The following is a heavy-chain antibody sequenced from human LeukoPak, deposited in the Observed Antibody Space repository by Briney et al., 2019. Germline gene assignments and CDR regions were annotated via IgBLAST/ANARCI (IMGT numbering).Heavy chain of an antibody. J-gene: IGHJ6*02. Sequence: GGSLRLSCAASGFTFSSYWMSWVRQAPGKGLEWVANIKQDGSEKYYVDSVKGRFTISRDNAKNSLYLQVNSLRAEDTAVYYCTGGYSGYGYYYGMDVWGQGTTVTVSS. CDR3: TGGYSGYGYYYGMDV. CDR2: IKQDGSEK. D-gene: IGHD5-12*01. V-gene: IGHV3-7*01. CDR1: GFTFSSYW.